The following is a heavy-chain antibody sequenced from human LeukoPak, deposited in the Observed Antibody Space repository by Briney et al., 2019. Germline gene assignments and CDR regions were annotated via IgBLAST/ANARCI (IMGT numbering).Heavy chain of an antibody. Sequence: ASVKVSCKASGYTFTGYYMHWVRQAPGQGLEWMGWINPSSGGTNYAQKFQGRVTMTRDTSISTAYMELSRLRSDDTAVYYCARAKIVVVINYGYFDYWGQGTLVTVSS. CDR1: GYTFTGYY. CDR2: INPSSGGT. V-gene: IGHV1-2*02. D-gene: IGHD3-22*01. J-gene: IGHJ4*02. CDR3: ARAKIVVVINYGYFDY.